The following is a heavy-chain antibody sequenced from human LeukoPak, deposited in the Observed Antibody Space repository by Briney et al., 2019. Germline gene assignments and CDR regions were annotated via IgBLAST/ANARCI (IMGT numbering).Heavy chain of an antibody. D-gene: IGHD5-24*01. V-gene: IGHV4-59*01. Sequence: PGGSLRLSCAASGFTFSSYYWSWIRQPPGKGLEWIGYIYYSGSTNYNPSLKSRVTISVDTSKNQFSLKLSSVTAADTAVYYCARGRQGMATIFGYYYYMDVWGKGTTVTISS. J-gene: IGHJ6*03. CDR2: IYYSGST. CDR3: ARGRQGMATIFGYYYYMDV. CDR1: GFTFSSYY.